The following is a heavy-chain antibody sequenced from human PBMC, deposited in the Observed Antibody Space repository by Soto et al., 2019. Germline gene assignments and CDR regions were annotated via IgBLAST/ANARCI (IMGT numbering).Heavy chain of an antibody. D-gene: IGHD5-12*01. CDR3: AIDGRQHLRNRFAP. CDR1: GYTSTIYG. Sequence: ASMEVSGRASGYTSTIYGISWVRQAPGQGLEWMGWISAYNGNTNYAQKLQGRVTMTTDTSTSTAYMELRSLRSDDTAVYYCAIDGRQHLRNRFAPRSQRSLVTVSS. J-gene: IGHJ5*02. CDR2: ISAYNGNT. V-gene: IGHV1-18*01.